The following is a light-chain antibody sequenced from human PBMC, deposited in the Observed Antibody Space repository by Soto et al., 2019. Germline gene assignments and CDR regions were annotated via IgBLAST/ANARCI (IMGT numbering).Light chain of an antibody. J-gene: IGLJ2*01. CDR1: SSDGGGYNY. CDR2: DVS. V-gene: IGLV2-14*01. CDR3: SSYTSSSTLV. Sequence: QSALTQPASVSGSPRQSITISCTGTSSDGGGYNYVSWYQQHPGKAPKLMIYDVSNRPSGVSNRFSGSKSGNTASLTISGLQAEDEAEYYCSSYTSSSTLVVGGGTKVTVL.